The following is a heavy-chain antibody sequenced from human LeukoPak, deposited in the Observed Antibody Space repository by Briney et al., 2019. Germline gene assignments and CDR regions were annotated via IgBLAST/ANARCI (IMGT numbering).Heavy chain of an antibody. CDR2: ISSSSIPI. CDR1: GFTFSSYN. J-gene: IGHJ4*02. D-gene: IGHD1-1*01. V-gene: IGHV3-48*02. Sequence: GGSLRLSCAASGFTFSSYNMNWVRQAPGKGLEWVSYISSSSIPIYYTDSVKGRFTTSRDNAKNSLYLQMNSLRDEDTAVYYCARGTTVLDYWGQGTLVIVSS. CDR3: ARGTTVLDY.